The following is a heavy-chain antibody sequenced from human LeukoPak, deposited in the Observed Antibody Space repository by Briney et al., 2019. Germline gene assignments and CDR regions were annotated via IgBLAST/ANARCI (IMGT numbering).Heavy chain of an antibody. D-gene: IGHD6-13*01. V-gene: IGHV1-69*13. J-gene: IGHJ5*02. Sequence: GASVKVSCKASGGTFSSYAISWVRQAPGQGLEWMGGIIPIFGTANYAQKFQGRVTITADESTSTAYMELSSLRSEDTAVYYCAREGMEQQLVPANWFDPWGQGTLVTVSS. CDR1: GGTFSSYA. CDR2: IIPIFGTA. CDR3: AREGMEQQLVPANWFDP.